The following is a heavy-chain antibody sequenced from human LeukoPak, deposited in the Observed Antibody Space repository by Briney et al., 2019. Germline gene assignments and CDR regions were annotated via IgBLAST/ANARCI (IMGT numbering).Heavy chain of an antibody. CDR3: ARVLGYCTNGVCSDDY. D-gene: IGHD2-8*01. Sequence: PRGSLRLSCAASGFTFSSYSMNWVRQAPGKGLEWVSSISSSSSYIYYADSVKGRFTISRDNAKNSLYLQMNSLRAEDTAVYYCARVLGYCTNGVCSDDYWGQGTLVTVSS. J-gene: IGHJ4*02. V-gene: IGHV3-21*01. CDR1: GFTFSSYS. CDR2: ISSSSSYI.